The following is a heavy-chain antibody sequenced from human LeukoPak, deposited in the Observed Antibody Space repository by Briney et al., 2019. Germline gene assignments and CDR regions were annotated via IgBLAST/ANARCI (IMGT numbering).Heavy chain of an antibody. CDR3: ARAGWNLFLNF. J-gene: IGHJ4*02. V-gene: IGHV3-7*01. CDR1: GFTFNTYW. Sequence: QPGGSLRLSCAASGFTFNTYWMTWVRQAPGMGLQWVANIKEEGSEKDYVDSVKGRITISRDNAKNSLYLQMNSLRAEDTAVYYCARAGWNLFLNFWGQGTLVTVSS. D-gene: IGHD1-7*01. CDR2: IKEEGSEK.